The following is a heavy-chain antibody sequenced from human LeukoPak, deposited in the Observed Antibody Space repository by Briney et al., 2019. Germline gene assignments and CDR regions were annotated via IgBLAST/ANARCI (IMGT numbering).Heavy chain of an antibody. V-gene: IGHV1-2*02. CDR3: ARAFGIAAAGTGYYYYMDV. CDR2: INPNSGGT. Sequence: ASVKVSCKASGYTFTSYDINWVRQATGQGLEWMGWINPNSGGTNYAQKFQGRVTMTRDTSISTAYMELSRLRSDDTAVYYCARAFGIAAAGTGYYYYMDVWGKGTTVTVSS. CDR1: GYTFTSYD. J-gene: IGHJ6*03. D-gene: IGHD6-13*01.